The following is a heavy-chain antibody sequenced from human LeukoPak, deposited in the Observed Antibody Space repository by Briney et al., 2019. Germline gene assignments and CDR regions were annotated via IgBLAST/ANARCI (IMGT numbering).Heavy chain of an antibody. J-gene: IGHJ4*02. V-gene: IGHV1-2*02. CDR3: ARGISSGYYLFDY. CDR1: GYTFTGYY. D-gene: IGHD3-22*01. CDR2: INPNSGGT. Sequence: ASVKVSCKASGYTFTGYYMHWVRQAPGQGLEWVGWINPNSGGTSYAQKFQGRVTMTRDTSVNTAYMELSRLRSDDTAVYYCARGISSGYYLFDYWGQGTLVTVSS.